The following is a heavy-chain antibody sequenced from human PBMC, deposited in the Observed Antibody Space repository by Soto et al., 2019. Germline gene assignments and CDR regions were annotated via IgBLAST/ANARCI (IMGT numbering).Heavy chain of an antibody. Sequence: SGTLSLTCAVYGGSFSGYYWCWIRQPPGKGLEWIGEINHSGSTNYNPSLKSRVTISVDTSKNQFSLKLSSVTAADTAVYYCAREAVVPAASHYMDVWGKGTTVTVSS. CDR2: INHSGST. V-gene: IGHV4-34*01. D-gene: IGHD2-2*01. CDR3: AREAVVPAASHYMDV. CDR1: GGSFSGYY. J-gene: IGHJ6*03.